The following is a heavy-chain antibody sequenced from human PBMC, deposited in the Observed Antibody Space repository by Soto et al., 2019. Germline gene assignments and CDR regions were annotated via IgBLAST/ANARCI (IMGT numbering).Heavy chain of an antibody. J-gene: IGHJ5*02. CDR3: ARDGIAARPIAWFDP. D-gene: IGHD6-6*01. CDR1: GGTFSSYA. V-gene: IGHV1-69*12. CDR2: ITPIFGAA. Sequence: QVQLVQSGAEVKKPGSSVKVSCKASGGTFSSYAIRWVRQAPGQGLEWMGGITPIFGAADYAQKFQGRVTITADESTSTVYMELSSLRSEDTAVYYCARDGIAARPIAWFDPWGQGTLVTVSS.